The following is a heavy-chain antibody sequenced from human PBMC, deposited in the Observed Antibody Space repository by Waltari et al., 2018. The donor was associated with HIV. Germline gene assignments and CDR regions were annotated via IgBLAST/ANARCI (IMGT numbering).Heavy chain of an antibody. J-gene: IGHJ4*02. Sequence: QVQLQESGPGLVKPSETLSLTCTVSGYSISSGYYWGWIRQPPGKGLAWIGMNYHSGGTYDNPSLKSRVTISVNTCNNQYSLKLSSVTAADTAVYYWARDGRGSGSYSYYLDYWGQGTLVTVSS. CDR3: ARDGRGSGSYSYYLDY. CDR1: GYSISSGYY. V-gene: IGHV4-38-2*02. D-gene: IGHD3-10*01. CDR2: NYHSGGT.